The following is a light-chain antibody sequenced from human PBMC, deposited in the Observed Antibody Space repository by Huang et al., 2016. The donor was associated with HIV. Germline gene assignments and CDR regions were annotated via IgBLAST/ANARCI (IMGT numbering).Light chain of an antibody. Sequence: DIVLTQSPDSLAVSLGERATINCKSSQNVLYTSNNKNHLAWYQQKPGQPPRLLIYWAFNREAGVPDRFSGSGSGTDFTLTINNVQAEDVAIYYCQQYYHTPVYTFGQGTKLQI. J-gene: IGKJ2*01. V-gene: IGKV4-1*01. CDR3: QQYYHTPVYT. CDR1: QNVLYTSNNKNH. CDR2: WAF.